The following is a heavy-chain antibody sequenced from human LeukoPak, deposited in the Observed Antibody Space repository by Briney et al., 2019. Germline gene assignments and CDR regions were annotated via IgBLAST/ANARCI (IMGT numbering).Heavy chain of an antibody. CDR3: ARTYYYGSGTSNFDY. J-gene: IGHJ4*02. V-gene: IGHV3-33*01. CDR2: IWYDGSNK. D-gene: IGHD3-10*01. CDR1: GFTFSSYV. Sequence: GGSLRLSCAAPGFTFSSYVMHWVRKAPGKGLEWVAVIWYDGSNKYYADSVKGRFTISRDNSKNTLYLQMNSLRAEDMAVYYCARTYYYGSGTSNFDYWGQGTLVTVSS.